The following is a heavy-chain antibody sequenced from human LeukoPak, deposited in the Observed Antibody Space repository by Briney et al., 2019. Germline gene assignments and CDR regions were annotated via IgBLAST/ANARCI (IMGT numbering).Heavy chain of an antibody. V-gene: IGHV4-30-2*01. D-gene: IGHD1-26*01. CDR1: GGSISSGGYS. CDR2: IYHSGST. Sequence: SETLSLTCAVSGGSISSGGYSWSWIRQPPGKGLEWIGYIYHSGSTYYNPSLKSRVTISVDRSKNQFSLKLSSVTAADTAVYYCARERGLVGPDYWGQGTLVTVSS. CDR3: ARERGLVGPDY. J-gene: IGHJ4*02.